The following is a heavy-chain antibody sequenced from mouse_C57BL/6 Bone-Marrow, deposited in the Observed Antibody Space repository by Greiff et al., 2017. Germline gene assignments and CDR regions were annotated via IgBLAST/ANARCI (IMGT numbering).Heavy chain of an antibody. CDR3: ARKVGSSYVRYFDV. J-gene: IGHJ1*03. CDR2: IWTGGGP. V-gene: IGHV2-9-1*01. Sequence: VKLQESGPGLVAPSQSLSITCTVSGFSLTSYAISWVRQPPGKGLEWLGVIWTGGGPNYNSALKSRLSISKDNSKSQVFLKMNSLQTDDTARDYCARKVGSSYVRYFDVWGTGTTVTVSS. CDR1: GFSLTSYA. D-gene: IGHD1-1*01.